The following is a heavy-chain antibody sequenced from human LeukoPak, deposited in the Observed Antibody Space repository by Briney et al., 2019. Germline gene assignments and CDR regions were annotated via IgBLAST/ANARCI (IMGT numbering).Heavy chain of an antibody. V-gene: IGHV1-2*02. CDR1: GYTFTGYY. Sequence: ASVKVSCKASGYTFTGYYMHWVRQAPGQGLEWMGWINPNSGGTNYAQKFQGRVTMTRDTSISTAYMELSRLRSDDTAVYYCARVSGYCSSTSCYTGFDYWGQGTLVTVSS. J-gene: IGHJ4*02. D-gene: IGHD2-2*02. CDR2: INPNSGGT. CDR3: ARVSGYCSSTSCYTGFDY.